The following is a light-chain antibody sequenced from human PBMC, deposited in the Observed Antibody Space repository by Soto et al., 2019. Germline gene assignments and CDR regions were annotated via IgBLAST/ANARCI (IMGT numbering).Light chain of an antibody. J-gene: IGKJ4*01. Sequence: IVMTQSPDSLAVSLGERATINCKSSQSVLYDANNKNYLAWYQQKPGQPPKLLINWEWNRESGVPERFSGSGSGTDFTFTISSLQAEDVAVDYCQQYYDTPLTFGGGTKVE. V-gene: IGKV4-1*01. CDR2: WEW. CDR3: QQYYDTPLT. CDR1: QSVLYDANNKNY.